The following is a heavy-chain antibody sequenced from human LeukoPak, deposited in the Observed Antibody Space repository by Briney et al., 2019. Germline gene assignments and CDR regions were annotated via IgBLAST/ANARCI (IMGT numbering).Heavy chain of an antibody. Sequence: PSDTLSLTCAVSGYSTSSNNWWAWVRQPPGKGLEWIWNTCYNGNTYYNPYNPPLTSRVTMSVDTSKNQFSLKLDAVTEIDTAMYYCARGLVSDSSGPSPLGDWGQGTLVTVSS. D-gene: IGHD3-22*01. V-gene: IGHV4-28*03. CDR1: GYSTSSNNW. CDR2: TCYNGNT. CDR3: ARGLVSDSSGPSPLGD. J-gene: IGHJ4*02.